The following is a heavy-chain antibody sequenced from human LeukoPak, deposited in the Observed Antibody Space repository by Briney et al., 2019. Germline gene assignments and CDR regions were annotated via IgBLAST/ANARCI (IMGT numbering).Heavy chain of an antibody. CDR3: ARGGTGRAKNKDIDY. J-gene: IGHJ4*02. CDR1: GYTFTGYY. Sequence: ASVKVSCKASGYTFTGYYMHWVRQAPGQGLEWMGWINPNSGGTNYAQKFQGRVTMTRDTSISTDYMELSRLRSDDTAVYYCARGGTGRAKNKDIDYWGQGTLVTVSS. V-gene: IGHV1-2*02. CDR2: INPNSGGT. D-gene: IGHD7-27*01.